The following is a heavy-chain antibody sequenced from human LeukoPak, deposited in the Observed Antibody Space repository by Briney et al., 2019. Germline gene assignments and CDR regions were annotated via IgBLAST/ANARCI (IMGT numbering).Heavy chain of an antibody. Sequence: ASVKVSCKASGYTFTGYYMHWVRQAPGQGLEWMGWMNPNSDSTGYAQKFQGRVTMTRNTSISTAYMELSSLRSEDTAVYYCARGLYYDSSGYYHGYWFDPWGQGTLVTVSS. CDR1: GYTFTGYY. J-gene: IGHJ5*02. D-gene: IGHD3-22*01. V-gene: IGHV1-8*02. CDR2: MNPNSDST. CDR3: ARGLYYDSSGYYHGYWFDP.